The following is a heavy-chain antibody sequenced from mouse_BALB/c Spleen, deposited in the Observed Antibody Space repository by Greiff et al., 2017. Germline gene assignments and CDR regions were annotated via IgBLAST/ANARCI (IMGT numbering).Heavy chain of an antibody. CDR3: ARDATGTFAY. D-gene: IGHD4-1*01. Sequence: EVMLVESGGGLVKPGGSLKLSCAASGFTFSDYYMYWVRQTPEKRLEWVATISDGGSYTYYPDSVKGRFTISRDNAKNNLYLQMSSLKSEDTAMYYCARDATGTFAYWGQGTLVTVSA. J-gene: IGHJ3*01. CDR1: GFTFSDYY. V-gene: IGHV5-4*02. CDR2: ISDGGSYT.